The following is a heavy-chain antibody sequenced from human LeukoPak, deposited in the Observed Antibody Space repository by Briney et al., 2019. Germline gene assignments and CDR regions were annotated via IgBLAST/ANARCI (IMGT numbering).Heavy chain of an antibody. CDR1: GGTFSSYA. CDR2: IIPILGIT. CDR3: ASPQKYGDYVAFDY. Sequence: ASVKVSCKASGGTFSSYAISWVRQAPGQGLEWMGRIIPILGITNYAQKFQGRVTITADKSTSTAYMELSSLRSEDTAVYYCASPQKYGDYVAFDYWGQGTLVTVSS. V-gene: IGHV1-69*04. D-gene: IGHD4-17*01. J-gene: IGHJ4*02.